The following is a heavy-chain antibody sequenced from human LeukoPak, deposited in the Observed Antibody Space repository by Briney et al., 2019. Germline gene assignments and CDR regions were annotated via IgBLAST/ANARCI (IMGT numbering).Heavy chain of an antibody. CDR1: GASISSHY. D-gene: IGHD1-26*01. V-gene: IGHV4-59*11. CDR2: IYDRGST. Sequence: PSETLSLTCTVTGASISSHYWCWIRQTPGTGLEWIGDIYDRGSTTYNPSLKSRVSISVDTSRNQFSLNLRSVTAADTAVYYCAKIEVGRFDPWAREPWSPSPQ. CDR3: AKIEVGRFDP. J-gene: IGHJ5*02.